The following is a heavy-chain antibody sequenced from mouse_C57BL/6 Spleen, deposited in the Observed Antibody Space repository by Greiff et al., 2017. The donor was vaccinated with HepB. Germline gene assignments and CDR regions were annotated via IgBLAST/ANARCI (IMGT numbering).Heavy chain of an antibody. V-gene: IGHV3-6*01. CDR1: GYSITSGYY. CDR3: ARVDVYFDY. Sequence: EVKLMESGPGLVKPSQSLSLTCSVTGYSITSGYYWNWIRQFPGNKLEWMGYISYDGSNNYNPSLKNRISITRDTSKNQFFLKLNSVTTEDTATYYCARVDVYFDYWGQGTTLTVSS. J-gene: IGHJ2*01. CDR2: ISYDGSN.